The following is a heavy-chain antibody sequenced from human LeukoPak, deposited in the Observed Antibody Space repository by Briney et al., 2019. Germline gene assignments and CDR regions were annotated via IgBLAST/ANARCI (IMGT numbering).Heavy chain of an antibody. D-gene: IGHD6-19*01. CDR3: ARSQYKGIAVAGHHFDY. Sequence: ASVKVSCKASGYTFTGYYMHWVRQAPGQGLEWMGWINPNSGGTNYAQKFQGRVTMTRDTSISTAYMELSRLRSDDTAVYYCARSQYKGIAVAGHHFDYWGQGTLVTVSS. CDR1: GYTFTGYY. CDR2: INPNSGGT. J-gene: IGHJ4*02. V-gene: IGHV1-2*02.